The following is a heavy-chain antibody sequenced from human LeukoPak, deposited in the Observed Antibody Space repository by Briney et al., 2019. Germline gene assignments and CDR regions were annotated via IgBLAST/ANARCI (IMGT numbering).Heavy chain of an antibody. D-gene: IGHD2-15*01. J-gene: IGHJ3*02. CDR2: IGSSDSTT. CDR3: AKETIYCSGGSCYHDAFDI. CDR1: GFTFSSYE. Sequence: GGSLRLSCVASGFTFSSYEMNWVRQAPGKGLEWLSYIGSSDSTTHYADSVKGRFTISRDNAKNPLYLQMNSLRPEDMALYYCAKETIYCSGGSCYHDAFDIWGQGTMVTVSS. V-gene: IGHV3-48*03.